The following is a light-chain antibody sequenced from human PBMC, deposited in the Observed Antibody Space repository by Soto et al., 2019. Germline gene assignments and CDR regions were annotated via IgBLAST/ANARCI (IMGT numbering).Light chain of an antibody. CDR2: GAS. CDR1: QSVSSSY. J-gene: IGKJ1*01. CDR3: QQYGSSPWT. Sequence: EIVLTQSPGTLSLSPGERATLSCRASQSVSSSYLAWYQQKPGQAPRLLIYGASSRATGIPDRFSGSVSGTDFTLTISRLEPEDFAVYYCQQYGSSPWTLGQGTKVEIK. V-gene: IGKV3-20*01.